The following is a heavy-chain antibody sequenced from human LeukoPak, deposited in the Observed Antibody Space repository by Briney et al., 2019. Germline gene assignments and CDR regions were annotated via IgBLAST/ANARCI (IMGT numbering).Heavy chain of an antibody. CDR3: ARGGYDYVWGNYLFDF. D-gene: IGHD3-16*02. CDR1: GGSISSYY. V-gene: IGHV4-4*07. Sequence: SETLSLTCTVSGGSISSYYWSWIRQPAGKGLEWIGRIYISGSTNYNPSLESRVAISVDTSKNQFSLKLNSVTAADTAVYYCARGGYDYVWGNYLFDFWGQGTLVTFSS. CDR2: IYISGST. J-gene: IGHJ4*02.